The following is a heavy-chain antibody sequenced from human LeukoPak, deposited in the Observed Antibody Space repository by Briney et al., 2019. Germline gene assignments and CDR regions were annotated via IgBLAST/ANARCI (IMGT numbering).Heavy chain of an antibody. Sequence: SETLFLTCTVSGGSISSSNYYWGWIRQPPGKGLEWIGSIYYSGSTYYSPSLKSRVTISVDTSKNQFSLKLNSVTAADTAVYYCATHSSSRGPLRYWGQGALVTVSS. V-gene: IGHV4-39*01. CDR3: ATHSSSRGPLRY. J-gene: IGHJ4*02. CDR1: GGSISSSNYY. D-gene: IGHD6-13*01. CDR2: IYYSGST.